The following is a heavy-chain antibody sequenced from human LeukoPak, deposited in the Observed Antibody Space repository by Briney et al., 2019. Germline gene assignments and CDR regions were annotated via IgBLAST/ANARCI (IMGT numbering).Heavy chain of an antibody. D-gene: IGHD6-19*01. Sequence: GGSLRLSCAASGFTFSSYSMNWVRQAPGKGPEWVSYISTSSSTVHYADSVKGRFTISRDNAENSLYLQMYSLRAEDTAVYYCARVIRGGWYYFDYWGQGALVTVSS. V-gene: IGHV3-48*01. J-gene: IGHJ4*02. CDR1: GFTFSSYS. CDR2: ISTSSSTV. CDR3: ARVIRGGWYYFDY.